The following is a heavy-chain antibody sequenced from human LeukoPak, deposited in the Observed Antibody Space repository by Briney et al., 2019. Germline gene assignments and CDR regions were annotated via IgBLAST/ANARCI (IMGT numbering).Heavy chain of an antibody. V-gene: IGHV4-59*01. CDR3: ARDAADGYNDY. Sequence: PSETLSLTCTVSGGSISSYYWSWIRQPPGKGLKWIGYIYYSGSTNCNPSLKSRVTISVDTSKNQFSLKLSSVTAADTAVYYCARDAADGYNDYWGQGTLVTVSS. CDR1: GGSISSYY. D-gene: IGHD5-24*01. CDR2: IYYSGST. J-gene: IGHJ4*02.